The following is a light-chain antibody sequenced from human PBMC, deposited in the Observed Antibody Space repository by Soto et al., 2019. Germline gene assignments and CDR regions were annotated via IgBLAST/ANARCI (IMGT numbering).Light chain of an antibody. V-gene: IGKV1-39*01. Sequence: DIPMTQSPSSLSASVGDRVTITCRASQSISSYLNWYQQKPGKAPKLVIYAASSLQSGVPSRFSGSGSGTDFTLTISSLQPEDFATYYCQQSYSTPFGPGTKLEIK. CDR3: QQSYSTP. CDR1: QSISSY. J-gene: IGKJ2*01. CDR2: AAS.